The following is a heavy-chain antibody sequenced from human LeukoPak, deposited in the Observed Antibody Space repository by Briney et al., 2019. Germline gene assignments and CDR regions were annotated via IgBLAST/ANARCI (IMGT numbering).Heavy chain of an antibody. V-gene: IGHV4-59*08. CDR2: IYYSGDT. Sequence: PSETLSLTCTVSGGSISSYYWSWIRQPPGKGLEWLGYIYYSGDTNYNPSLTSRVTISVDTSKNQFSLKLSSVTAADTAVYYCARLWGPFGGNSETDAFDIWGQGTMVTVSS. CDR1: GGSISSYY. CDR3: ARLWGPFGGNSETDAFDI. J-gene: IGHJ3*02. D-gene: IGHD4-23*01.